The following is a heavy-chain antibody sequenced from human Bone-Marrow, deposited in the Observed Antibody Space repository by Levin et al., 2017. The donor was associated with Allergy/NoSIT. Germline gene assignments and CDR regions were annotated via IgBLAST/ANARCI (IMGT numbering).Heavy chain of an antibody. V-gene: IGHV1-18*01. CDR1: GYTFANYG. CDR3: VRDEGILVATASVWFDP. J-gene: IGHJ5*02. Sequence: ASVKVSCKASGYTFANYGITWVRQAPGQGLEWMGWISVNNGNTKYAQKVHDRVTMTTDTSTSTAYLELRSLRADDTAVYYCVRDEGILVATASVWFDPWGQGTLVTVSS. D-gene: IGHD2-2*01. CDR2: ISVNNGNT.